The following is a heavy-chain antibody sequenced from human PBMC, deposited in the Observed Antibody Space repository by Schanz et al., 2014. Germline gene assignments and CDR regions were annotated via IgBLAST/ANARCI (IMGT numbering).Heavy chain of an antibody. CDR3: ARDKGGYYPFDY. CDR1: GFTVSSNY. J-gene: IGHJ4*02. V-gene: IGHV3-53*01. D-gene: IGHD3-3*01. Sequence: EVQLVESGGGLIQPGGSLRLSCAASGFTVSSNYMSWVRQAPGKGLEWVSVIYSGGSTYYADSVKGRFTISRDNAKNSLYLQMNSLRAEDTAVYYCARDKGGYYPFDYWGQGTLVTVSS. CDR2: IYSGGST.